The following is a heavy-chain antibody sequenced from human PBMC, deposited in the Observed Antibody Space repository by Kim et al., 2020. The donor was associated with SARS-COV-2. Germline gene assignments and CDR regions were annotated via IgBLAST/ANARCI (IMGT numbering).Heavy chain of an antibody. CDR1: GFSFSIYG. Sequence: WGSLRLSCTASGFSFSIYGMHWFRQAPGKGREWVAIISFDGSDKYYADSVKGRFNISRDNSKNTLYLQKNSRTAEDTAIYYCAKDFGDMDHGDYMGDWGQGTSVTVSS. CDR3: AKDFGDMDHGDYMGD. D-gene: IGHD4-17*01. CDR2: ISFDGSDK. J-gene: IGHJ4*02. V-gene: IGHV3-30*18.